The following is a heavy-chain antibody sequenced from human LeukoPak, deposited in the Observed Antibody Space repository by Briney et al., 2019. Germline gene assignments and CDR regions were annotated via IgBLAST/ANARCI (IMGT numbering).Heavy chain of an antibody. CDR1: GASISSGSYY. J-gene: IGHJ5*02. D-gene: IGHD2-2*01. Sequence: PSQTLSLTCTVSGASISSGSYYWSWIRQPAGKGLEWIGRIYTSGSTNYNPSLKSRVTISVDTSKNQFSLKLSSVTAADTAVYYCAREVGYCSSTSCYSPFDPWGQGTLVTVSS. V-gene: IGHV4-61*02. CDR3: AREVGYCSSTSCYSPFDP. CDR2: IYTSGST.